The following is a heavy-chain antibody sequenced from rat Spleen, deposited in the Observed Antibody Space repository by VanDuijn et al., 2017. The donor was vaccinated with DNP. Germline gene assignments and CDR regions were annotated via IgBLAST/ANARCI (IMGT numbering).Heavy chain of an antibody. V-gene: IGHV5-20*01. CDR1: GFTFSDYG. CDR3: TTDFERGY. D-gene: IGHD1-11*01. J-gene: IGHJ2*01. Sequence: EVQLEESGGGLVQPGGSLKLSCAASGFTFSDYGMAWVRQAPKKGLEWVASIDYDGGNTYYRDSVKGRFAISRDNAKSILYLQMDSLRSEDTATFYCTTDFERGYWGQGVMVTVSS. CDR2: IDYDGGNT.